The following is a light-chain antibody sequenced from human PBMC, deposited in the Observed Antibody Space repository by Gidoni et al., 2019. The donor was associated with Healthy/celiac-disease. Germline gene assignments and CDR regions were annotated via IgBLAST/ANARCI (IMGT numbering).Light chain of an antibody. Sequence: EMGRNQSQLSRPVTPGEPASISCRSSQSLLHSNGYNYLDWYLQKPGQSPQLLIYLGSNRASGVPDRFSGSGSGTDFTLKISRVEAEDVGVYYCMQALQTPPTFGQGTKVEIK. V-gene: IGKV2-28*01. CDR2: LGS. CDR3: MQALQTPPT. J-gene: IGKJ1*01. CDR1: QSLLHSNGYNY.